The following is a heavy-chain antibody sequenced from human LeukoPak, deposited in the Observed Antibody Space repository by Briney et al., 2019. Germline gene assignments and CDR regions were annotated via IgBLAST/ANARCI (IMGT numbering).Heavy chain of an antibody. Sequence: ASVKVSCKASGYTFTSYVISWVRQAPGHGLEWMGWISAYNGNTNYAQKLQGRVTMTTDTSTSTAYMELRSLRSDDTAVYYCARGPTTRIAVALRHTSNWFDPWGQGTLVTVSS. D-gene: IGHD6-19*01. CDR3: ARGPTTRIAVALRHTSNWFDP. CDR1: GYTFTSYV. V-gene: IGHV1-18*01. J-gene: IGHJ5*02. CDR2: ISAYNGNT.